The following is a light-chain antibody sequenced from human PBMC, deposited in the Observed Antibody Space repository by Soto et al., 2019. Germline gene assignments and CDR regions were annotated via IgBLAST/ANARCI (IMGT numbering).Light chain of an antibody. CDR3: QQRSNWPPT. CDR2: DAS. CDR1: QSISSY. J-gene: IGKJ4*01. Sequence: EIVMTQSPATLSVSPGGRATLSCRASQSISSYLAWYQQKPGQAPRLLIYDASNRATGIPGRFSGSGSGTDFTLTISSLEPEDFAVYYCQQRSNWPPTFGGGTKVDI. V-gene: IGKV3-11*01.